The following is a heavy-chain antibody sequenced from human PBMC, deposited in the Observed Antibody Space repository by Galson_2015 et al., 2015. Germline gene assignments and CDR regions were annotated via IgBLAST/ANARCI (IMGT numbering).Heavy chain of an antibody. D-gene: IGHD6-25*01. J-gene: IGHJ6*03. CDR1: GYTFTSYY. V-gene: IGHV1-46*01. CDR2: INPSGGST. CDR3: ARGASGDYYYYYMDV. Sequence: SVKVSCKASGYTFTSYYMHWVRQAPGQGLEWMGIINPSGGSTSYAQKFQGRVTMTRDTSTSTVYMELSSLRSEDTAVYYCARGASGDYYYYYMDVWGKGTTGTVSS.